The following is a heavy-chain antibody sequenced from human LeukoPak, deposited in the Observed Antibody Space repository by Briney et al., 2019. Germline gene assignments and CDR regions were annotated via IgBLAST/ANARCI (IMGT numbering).Heavy chain of an antibody. J-gene: IGHJ6*03. CDR3: ARSPYDILTGYYKGYYYYYMDV. D-gene: IGHD3-9*01. CDR1: GGSISSYY. V-gene: IGHV4-4*07. Sequence: SETLSLTCTVSGGSISSYYWSWIRQPAGKGLEWIGRIYTSGSTNYNPSLKSRVTMSVDTSKNQFSLKLSSVTAADTAVYYCARSPYDILTGYYKGYYYYYMDVWGKGTTVTVSS. CDR2: IYTSGST.